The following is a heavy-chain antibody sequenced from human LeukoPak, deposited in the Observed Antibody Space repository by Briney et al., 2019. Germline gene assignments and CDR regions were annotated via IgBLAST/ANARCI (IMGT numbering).Heavy chain of an antibody. CDR1: GGSISSYY. Sequence: SETLSLTCTVSGGSISSYYWSWIRQPPGKGLEWIGYIYYSGSTNYNPSLKSRVTISVDTSKNQFSLKLSSVTAAVTAVYYCAREYSSSSGGYYFDYWGQGTLVTVSS. J-gene: IGHJ4*02. D-gene: IGHD6-6*01. CDR3: AREYSSSSGGYYFDY. V-gene: IGHV4-59*01. CDR2: IYYSGST.